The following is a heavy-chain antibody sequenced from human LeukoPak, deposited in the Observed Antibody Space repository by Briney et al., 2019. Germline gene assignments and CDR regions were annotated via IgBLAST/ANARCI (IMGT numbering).Heavy chain of an antibody. V-gene: IGHV4-39*01. CDR2: IYYSGST. CDR1: GGSISSSSYY. D-gene: IGHD3-22*01. Sequence: SETLSLTCTVSGGSISSSSYYWGWIRLPPGKGLEWIGSIYYSGSTYYNPSLKSRVTISVDTSKNQFSLKLSSVTAADTAVYYCARQTYDSSGPPYFDYWGQGTLVTVSS. CDR3: ARQTYDSSGPPYFDY. J-gene: IGHJ4*02.